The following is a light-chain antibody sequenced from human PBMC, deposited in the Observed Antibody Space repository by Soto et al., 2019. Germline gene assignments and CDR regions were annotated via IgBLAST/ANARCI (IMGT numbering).Light chain of an antibody. Sequence: DIQMTQSPSSLSASEGDSVTITCRASQTIFNYLNWYRQRPGKAPNLLIYAAFTLQGGVPSRFSGSGSGTYFTLNIRSLQPEDFATYYCQQTYSSRFTFGRGTTVDF. CDR3: QQTYSSRFT. CDR1: QTIFNY. CDR2: AAF. J-gene: IGKJ3*01. V-gene: IGKV1-39*01.